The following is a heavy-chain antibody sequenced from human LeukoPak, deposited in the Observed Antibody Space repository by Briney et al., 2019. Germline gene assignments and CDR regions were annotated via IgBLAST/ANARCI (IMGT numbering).Heavy chain of an antibody. CDR1: GYTFTSYD. J-gene: IGHJ3*02. V-gene: IGHV1-8*01. CDR2: MSPNSGNT. Sequence: GASVKVSCKASGYTFTSYDINWVRQATGQGLEWMGWMSPNSGNTGYAQKFQGRVTMTRNTSISTAYMELSSLRSEDTAVYYCAVLTTVTTYDAFDIWGQGTMVTVSS. CDR3: AVLTTVTTYDAFDI. D-gene: IGHD4-17*01.